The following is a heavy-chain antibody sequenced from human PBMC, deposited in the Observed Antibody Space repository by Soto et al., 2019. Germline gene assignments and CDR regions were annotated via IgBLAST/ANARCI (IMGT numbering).Heavy chain of an antibody. CDR1: GFTFSSYG. J-gene: IGHJ4*02. Sequence: GGSLRLSCAASGFTFSSYGMHWVRQAPGKGLEWVAVISYDGSNKYYADSVKGRFTISRDNSKNTLYLQMNSLRAEDTAVYYCAKVWPPYDILTGYHDYWGQGTLVTVSS. V-gene: IGHV3-30*18. D-gene: IGHD3-9*01. CDR3: AKVWPPYDILTGYHDY. CDR2: ISYDGSNK.